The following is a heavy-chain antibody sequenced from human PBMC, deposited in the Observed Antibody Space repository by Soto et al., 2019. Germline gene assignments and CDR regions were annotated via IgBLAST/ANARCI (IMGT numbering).Heavy chain of an antibody. J-gene: IGHJ5*02. D-gene: IGHD3-3*01. V-gene: IGHV3-49*03. CDR1: GFAFGDFA. CDR2: IRSKAYVATT. CDR3: ARDPDFWSAYPFDP. Sequence: GGSLRLSCTGSGFAFGDFAVSWFRQAPGKGLEWVGFIRSKAYVATTEYAASVRGRFTISRDDSKGVAYLQMTSLKTEDTALYYCARDPDFWSAYPFDPWGQGTLVTVSS.